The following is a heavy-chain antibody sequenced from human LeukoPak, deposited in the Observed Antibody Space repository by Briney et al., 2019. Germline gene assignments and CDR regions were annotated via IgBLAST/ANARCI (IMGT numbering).Heavy chain of an antibody. Sequence: GGSLRLSCAASGFTLSTYTMHWVRQAPGKGLEWVSSIGSSNSYIYYADSVKGRFTISRDNAKNSLYLQMNSLRAEDTAVYYCARARTYSGYDGGYFFDYWGQGTLVTVSS. J-gene: IGHJ4*02. D-gene: IGHD5-12*01. CDR2: IGSSNSYI. V-gene: IGHV3-21*01. CDR1: GFTLSTYT. CDR3: ARARTYSGYDGGYFFDY.